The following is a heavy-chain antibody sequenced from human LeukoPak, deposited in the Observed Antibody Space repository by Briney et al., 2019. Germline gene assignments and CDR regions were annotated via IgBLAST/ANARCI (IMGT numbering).Heavy chain of an antibody. CDR1: GYTFAGYY. V-gene: IGHV1-2*02. D-gene: IGHD1-26*01. CDR3: ARDLSSGTYYAFDI. CDR2: INPTSGGT. Sequence: ASVKVSCKASGYTFAGYYMHWVRQAPGEGVEWMGWINPTSGGTNYAQKFQGGVTMTSDTSISTAYMELSRLRSDDTAIYYCARDLSSGTYYAFDIWGQGTMVTVSS. J-gene: IGHJ3*02.